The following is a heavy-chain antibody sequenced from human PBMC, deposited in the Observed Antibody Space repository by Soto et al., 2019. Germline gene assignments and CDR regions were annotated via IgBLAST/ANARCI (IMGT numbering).Heavy chain of an antibody. D-gene: IGHD6-25*01. J-gene: IGHJ4*02. CDR1: GASITSSGYS. CDR2: INHSGST. CDR3: ARAGDLGAAAVDY. V-gene: IGHV4-30-2*01. Sequence: PAETLSPTCAALGASITSSGYSWSWVRQPPGKGLEWIGYINHSGSTYYNPSLKSRVTISVDRSKNQFSLKLSSVTAADTAVYYCARAGDLGAAAVDYWGQGTLVTVSS.